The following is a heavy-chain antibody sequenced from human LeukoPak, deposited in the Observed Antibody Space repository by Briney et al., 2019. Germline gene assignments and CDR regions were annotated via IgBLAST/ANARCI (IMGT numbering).Heavy chain of an antibody. CDR2: IYTSGST. V-gene: IGHV4-61*02. Sequence: PSQSLCLSCAVSGCTISSGSYSWVWLRPPAGQGLVWIGRIYTSGSTNYNPSLKSRVTISVDTSKNQFSLKLSSVTAADTAVYYCARGDDTGAYDYWGQGTLVTVSS. D-gene: IGHD1-1*01. CDR1: GCTISSGSYS. CDR3: ARGDDTGAYDY. J-gene: IGHJ4*02.